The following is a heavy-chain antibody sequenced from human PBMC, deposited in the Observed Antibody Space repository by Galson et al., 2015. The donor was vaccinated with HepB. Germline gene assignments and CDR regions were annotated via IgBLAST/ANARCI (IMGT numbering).Heavy chain of an antibody. D-gene: IGHD2-15*01. CDR3: TRAPDCGGGSCDSFHYYGMHV. Sequence: SLRLSCAASGFTLSSSWIHWVRRAPGMGLVWVSRIKGDGTFTTYADSVKGRFTISTDNARNTVYLQMNSLRAEDTAAYYCTRAPDCGGGSCDSFHYYGMHVWGQGTTVTASS. V-gene: IGHV3-74*01. CDR2: IKGDGTFT. CDR1: GFTLSSSW. J-gene: IGHJ6*02.